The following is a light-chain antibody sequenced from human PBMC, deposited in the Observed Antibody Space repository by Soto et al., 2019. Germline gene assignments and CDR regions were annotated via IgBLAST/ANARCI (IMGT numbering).Light chain of an antibody. V-gene: IGLV2-14*01. Sequence: QSALTQPASVSGSPGQSITISCTGTSSDVGGYNYVSWYQQHPGKAPKLMIYEVSNRPSGVSNRFSGSKSGITASLTISGLQADDEADYYCCSYPGSHTWVFGGGTKLTVL. CDR2: EVS. J-gene: IGLJ3*02. CDR1: SSDVGGYNY. CDR3: CSYPGSHTWV.